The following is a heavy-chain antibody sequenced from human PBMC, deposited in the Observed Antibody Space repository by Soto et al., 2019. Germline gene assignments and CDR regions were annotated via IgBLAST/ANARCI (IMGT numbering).Heavy chain of an antibody. V-gene: IGHV3-23*01. CDR2: ISGSGGST. Sequence: SCAASGFTFSSYAMSWVRQAPGKGLEWVSAISGSGGSTYYADSVKGRFTISRDNSKNTLYLQINSLRAEDTAVYYCAKASPTYYYGSGSHFDYWGQGTLVTVSS. CDR1: GFTFSSYA. CDR3: AKASPTYYYGSGSHFDY. J-gene: IGHJ4*02. D-gene: IGHD3-10*01.